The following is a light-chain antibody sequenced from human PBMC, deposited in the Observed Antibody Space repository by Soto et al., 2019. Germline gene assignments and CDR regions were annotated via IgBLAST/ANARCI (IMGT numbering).Light chain of an antibody. J-gene: IGKJ3*01. Sequence: IQLTQSPSSLSASVGDRVTITCRASQGISSYLAWYQQKPGKAPKLLIYGASTLEGGVPFRFSGSGSGTDFTLTVNSLQPEDFGTYYCQQSYSTPFTFGPGTKVDIK. V-gene: IGKV1-39*01. CDR2: GAS. CDR3: QQSYSTPFT. CDR1: QGISSY.